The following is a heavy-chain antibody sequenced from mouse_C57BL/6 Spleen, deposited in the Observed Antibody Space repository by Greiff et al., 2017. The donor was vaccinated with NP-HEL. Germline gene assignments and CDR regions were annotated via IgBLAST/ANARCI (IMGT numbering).Heavy chain of an antibody. CDR3: ARMDYGSSYAFDY. Sequence: VKLMESGPGLVAPSQSLSITCTVSGFSLTSYAISWVRQPPGKGLEWLGVIWTGGGTNYNSALKSRLSISKDNSKSQVFLKMNSLQTDDTARYYCARMDYGSSYAFDYWGQGTTLTVSS. D-gene: IGHD1-1*01. J-gene: IGHJ2*01. CDR1: GFSLTSYA. V-gene: IGHV2-9-1*01. CDR2: IWTGGGT.